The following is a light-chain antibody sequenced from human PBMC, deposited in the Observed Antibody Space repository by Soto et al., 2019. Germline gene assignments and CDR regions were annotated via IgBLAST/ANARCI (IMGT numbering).Light chain of an antibody. CDR2: AAL. CDR1: ESIARH. Sequence: DIQMTQSPSSLSASVGDRVTITCRASESIARHLNWYQQKPGKAPKLLIYAALSLQNGVPSRFRGSGSGTDFTLTISNLQPEDFATYYCQQSYSTLSITFGQGARLEMK. V-gene: IGKV1-39*01. CDR3: QQSYSTLSIT. J-gene: IGKJ5*01.